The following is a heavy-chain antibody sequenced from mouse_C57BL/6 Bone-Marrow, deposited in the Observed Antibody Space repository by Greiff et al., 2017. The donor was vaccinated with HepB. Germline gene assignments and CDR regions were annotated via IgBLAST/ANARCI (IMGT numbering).Heavy chain of an antibody. CDR2: IYPRSGNT. V-gene: IGHV1-81*01. J-gene: IGHJ2*01. CDR1: GYTFTSYG. D-gene: IGHD4-1*01. CDR3: AGWGDWGGGDY. Sequence: QVQLQQSGAELARPGASVKLSCKASGYTFTSYGISWVKQRTGQGLEWIGEIYPRSGNTYYNEKFKGKATLTADKSSSTAYMELRSLTSEDSAVCFCAGWGDWGGGDYWGQGTTLTVSS.